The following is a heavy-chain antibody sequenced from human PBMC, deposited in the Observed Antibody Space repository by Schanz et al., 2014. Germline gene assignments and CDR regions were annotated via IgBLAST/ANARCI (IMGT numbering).Heavy chain of an antibody. Sequence: QVQLVQSGAEVKKPGASVKVSCKASGYTFTSYDINWVRQATGQGLEWMGWINPNSADTGCAQKFQGRVTMTRDTSISTAYMDLSRLRSEDTAVYYCARPPREGYGLDVWGQGTTVTVSS. V-gene: IGHV1-8*01. CDR2: INPNSADT. CDR3: ARPPREGYGLDV. CDR1: GYTFTSYD. J-gene: IGHJ6*02.